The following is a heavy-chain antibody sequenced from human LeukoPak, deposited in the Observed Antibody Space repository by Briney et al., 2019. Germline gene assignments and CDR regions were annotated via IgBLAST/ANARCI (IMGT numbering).Heavy chain of an antibody. CDR3: ARVFGGTSY. CDR2: ISYDGSNK. Sequence: PGRSLGLSCAASGFTFSSYAMHWVRQAPGKGLEWVAVISYDGSNKYYADSVKGRFTISRDNSKNTLYLQMNSLRAEDTAVYYCARVFGGTSYWGQGTLVTVSS. V-gene: IGHV3-30*04. CDR1: GFTFSSYA. D-gene: IGHD4-23*01. J-gene: IGHJ4*02.